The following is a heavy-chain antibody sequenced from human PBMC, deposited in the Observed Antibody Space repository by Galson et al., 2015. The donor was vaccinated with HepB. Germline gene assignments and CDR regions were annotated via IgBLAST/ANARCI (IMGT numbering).Heavy chain of an antibody. CDR3: ATAGGWNIREFDYWGQGTLVTVSSGSYYYYGMDV. J-gene: IGHJ6*02. CDR2: FDPEDGET. CDR1: GYTLTELS. V-gene: IGHV1-24*01. D-gene: IGHD3-9*01. Sequence: SVKVSCKVSGYTLTELSMHWVRQAPGKGLEWMGGFDPEDGETIYAQKFQGRVTMTEDTSTDTAYMELSSLRSEDTAVYYCATAGGWNIREFDYWGQGTLVTVSSGSYYYYGMDVWGQGTTVTVSS.